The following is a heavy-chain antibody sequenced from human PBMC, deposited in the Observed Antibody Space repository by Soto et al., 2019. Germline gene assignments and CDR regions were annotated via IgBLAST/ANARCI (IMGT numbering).Heavy chain of an antibody. Sequence: XSVKVCWNASGYTFTSYAMHLVRQAPGQRLEWMGWINAGNGNTKYSQKFQGRVTITRDTSASTAYMELSSLRSEDTAVYYCARVASLFLLVAGTIWGQGTLVTVSS. J-gene: IGHJ4*02. CDR3: ARVASLFLLVAGTI. CDR1: GYTFTSYA. CDR2: INAGNGNT. D-gene: IGHD6-19*01. V-gene: IGHV1-3*01.